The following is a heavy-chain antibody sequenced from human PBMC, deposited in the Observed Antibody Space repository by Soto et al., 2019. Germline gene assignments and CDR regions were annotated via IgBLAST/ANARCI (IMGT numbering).Heavy chain of an antibody. CDR3: ARDFPSIEARHYYCMDV. V-gene: IGHV3-7*01. Sequence: GGSLRLSCAASGFTFSRYWMSWVRQAPGKGLEWVAFIKQDGSEKYSVDSVKGRFTISRDKAKNSLSLQMNSLRDEATAAYYCARDFPSIEARHYYCMDVWGQGTTVTVSS. D-gene: IGHD6-6*01. CDR2: IKQDGSEK. J-gene: IGHJ6*02. CDR1: GFTFSRYW.